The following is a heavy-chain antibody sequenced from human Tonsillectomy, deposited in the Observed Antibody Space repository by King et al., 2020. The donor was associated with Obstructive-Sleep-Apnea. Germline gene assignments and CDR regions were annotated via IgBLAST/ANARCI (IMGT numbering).Heavy chain of an antibody. Sequence: QLQESGPGLVKPSETLSLTCTVSGYSISSGYYWGWIRQPPGKGLEWIGSIYHSGSTYYNPSLKSRVTIPVDTSKNQFSLKLGTVTAADTAVYYCARVDCSSTSCYEGDYYYYGMDVWGQGTTVTVSS. V-gene: IGHV4-38-2*02. CDR1: GYSISSGYY. J-gene: IGHJ6*02. CDR3: ARVDCSSTSCYEGDYYYYGMDV. CDR2: IYHSGST. D-gene: IGHD2-2*01.